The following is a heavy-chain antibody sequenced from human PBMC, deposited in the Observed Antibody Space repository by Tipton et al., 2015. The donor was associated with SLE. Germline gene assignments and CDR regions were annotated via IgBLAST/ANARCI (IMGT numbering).Heavy chain of an antibody. Sequence: TLSLTCTVSGGSISSYYWSWIRQPPGKGLEWIGYIYYSGSTNYNPSLKSRVTISVDTSKNQFSLKLNSVTAADTAVYYCARDQGTAGAFDIWGQGTMVTVSS. V-gene: IGHV4-59*01. D-gene: IGHD1-1*01. CDR3: ARDQGTAGAFDI. J-gene: IGHJ3*02. CDR2: IYYSGST. CDR1: GGSISSYY.